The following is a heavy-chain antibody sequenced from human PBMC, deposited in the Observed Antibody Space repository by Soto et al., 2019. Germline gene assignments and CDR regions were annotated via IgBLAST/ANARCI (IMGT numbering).Heavy chain of an antibody. Sequence: LRLSCAASGFTFSSYGMHWVRQAPGKGLEWVAVISYDGSNKYYADSVKGRFTISRDNSKNTLYLQMNSLRAEDTAVYYCATFYDSSGFGASGDAFDIWGQGTMVTVSS. CDR1: GFTFSSYG. CDR2: ISYDGSNK. CDR3: ATFYDSSGFGASGDAFDI. J-gene: IGHJ3*02. V-gene: IGHV3-30*03. D-gene: IGHD3-22*01.